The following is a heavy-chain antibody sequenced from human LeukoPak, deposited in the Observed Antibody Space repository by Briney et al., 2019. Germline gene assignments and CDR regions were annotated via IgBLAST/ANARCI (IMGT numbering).Heavy chain of an antibody. CDR1: GGSFSGFY. J-gene: IGHJ4*02. CDR3: ARGRNDGDYKGGFYYFDF. D-gene: IGHD4-17*01. CDR2: INHSGSS. V-gene: IGHV4-34*01. Sequence: PSETLSLTCAVSGGSFSGFYWTWIRQSPEKGLEWIGEINHSGSSTNNPSLKSRVTISVATPRNQVFLELTSVTAADTAVYYCARGRNDGDYKGGFYYFDFWGPGTLVTVSS.